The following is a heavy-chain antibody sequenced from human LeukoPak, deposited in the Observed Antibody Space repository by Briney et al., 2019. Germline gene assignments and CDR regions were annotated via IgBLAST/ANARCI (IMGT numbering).Heavy chain of an antibody. J-gene: IGHJ4*02. D-gene: IGHD2-2*01. Sequence: SETLSLTCTVSGGSISSSSYYWGWIRQPPGKGLEWIGSIYYSGSTYYNPSPKSRVTISVDTSKNQFSLKLSSVTAADTAVYYCARHARAAMYYFDYWGQGTLVTVSS. CDR1: GGSISSSSYY. V-gene: IGHV4-39*01. CDR2: IYYSGST. CDR3: ARHARAAMYYFDY.